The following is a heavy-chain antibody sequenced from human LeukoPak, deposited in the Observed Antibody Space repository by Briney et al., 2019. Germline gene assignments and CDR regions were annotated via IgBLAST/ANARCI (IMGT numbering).Heavy chain of an antibody. CDR1: DGSISSYY. CDR3: ARWGHFDTSGYFVVDY. CDR2: IHYSGST. Sequence: SETLSLTCSISDGSISSYYWNWIRQSPVKGLEWIGHIHYSGSTHYNPSLQSRVSISIDTSKNHFSLKLRSVTAVDTAVYYCARWGHFDTSGYFVVDYWGQGTLVTVSS. V-gene: IGHV4-59*01. J-gene: IGHJ4*02. D-gene: IGHD3-22*01.